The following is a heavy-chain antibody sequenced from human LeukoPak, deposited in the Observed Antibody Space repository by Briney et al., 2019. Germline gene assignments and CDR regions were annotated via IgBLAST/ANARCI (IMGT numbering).Heavy chain of an antibody. J-gene: IGHJ4*02. D-gene: IGHD3-10*01. Sequence: ETLSLTCTVSGGSISSYYWSWVRQAPGKGLEWVANIKQDGSEKYYVDSVKGRFTISRDNAKNSLYLQMNSLRAEDTAVYYCARDRRPYYGSGSYYRDYWGQGTLVTVSS. CDR1: GGSISSYY. CDR2: IKQDGSEK. V-gene: IGHV3-7*01. CDR3: ARDRRPYYGSGSYYRDY.